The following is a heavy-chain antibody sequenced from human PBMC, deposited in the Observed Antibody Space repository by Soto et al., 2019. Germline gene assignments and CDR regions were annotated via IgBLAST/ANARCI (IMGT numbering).Heavy chain of an antibody. CDR2: IYYSGST. CDR1: GGSISSGGYY. V-gene: IGHV4-31*03. J-gene: IGHJ4*02. Sequence: SETLSLTCTVSGGSISSGGYYWSWIRQHPGKGLEWIGYIYYSGSTYYNPSLKSRVTISVDTSKNQFSLKLSSVTAADTAVYYCARDRTIPQSGYDYDYFDYWGQGTLVTVSS. CDR3: ARDRTIPQSGYDYDYFDY. D-gene: IGHD5-12*01.